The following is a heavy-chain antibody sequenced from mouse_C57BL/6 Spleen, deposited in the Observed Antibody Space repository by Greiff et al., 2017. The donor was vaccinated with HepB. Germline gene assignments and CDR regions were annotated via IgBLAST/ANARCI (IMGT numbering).Heavy chain of an antibody. CDR3: ARGGDGYLYYFDY. CDR2: IHPNSGST. J-gene: IGHJ2*01. V-gene: IGHV1-64*01. Sequence: QVQLKQPGAELVKPGASVKLSCKASGYTFTSYWMHWVKQRPGQGLEWIGMIHPNSGSTNYNEKFKSKATLTVDKSSSTAYMQLSSLTSEDSAVYYCARGGDGYLYYFDYWGQGTTLTVSS. CDR1: GYTFTSYW. D-gene: IGHD2-3*01.